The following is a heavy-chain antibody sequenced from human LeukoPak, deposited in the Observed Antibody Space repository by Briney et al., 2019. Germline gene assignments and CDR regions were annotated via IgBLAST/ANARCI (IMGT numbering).Heavy chain of an antibody. CDR2: ISSNGGST. J-gene: IGHJ4*02. Sequence: GGSLRLSCSASGFTFSSYAMHWVRQAPGKGLEYVSAISSNGGSTYYADSVKGRFTISRDNSKNTLYLQMNSLRAEDTAVYYCARVDPFLDYGLDYWGQGTLVTVSS. D-gene: IGHD4-17*01. CDR3: ARVDPFLDYGLDY. V-gene: IGHV3-64*04. CDR1: GFTFSSYA.